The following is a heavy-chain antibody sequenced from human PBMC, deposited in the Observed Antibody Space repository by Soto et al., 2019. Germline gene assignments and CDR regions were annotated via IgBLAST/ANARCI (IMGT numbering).Heavy chain of an antibody. Sequence: GESLKISCQASGYNFATYWIAWVRQMSGKGLEYMGIIYPGNSDARYSPSFQGQVTFSADKSISTAYLHWSSLKASDTAMYYCARHGFYGDYESNYFDPWGQGTLVTVSA. CDR3: ARHGFYGDYESNYFDP. D-gene: IGHD4-17*01. CDR2: IYPGNSDA. J-gene: IGHJ5*02. CDR1: GYNFATYW. V-gene: IGHV5-51*01.